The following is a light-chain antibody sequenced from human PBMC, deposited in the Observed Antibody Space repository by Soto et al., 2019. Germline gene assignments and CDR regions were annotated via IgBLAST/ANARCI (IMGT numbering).Light chain of an antibody. V-gene: IGLV2-11*01. J-gene: IGLJ2*01. CDR1: SRDVRGYNF. CDR2: DVN. CDR3: CSYAGSFSWR. Sequence: QSALTQPRSVSGSPGQSITISCTGSSRDVRGYNFVSWYQQHPGEAPKLILYDVNVRPSGVPDRISGSKSGGTAYLTISGLQADDEAGYYCCSYAGSFSWRFGGGTQLTVL.